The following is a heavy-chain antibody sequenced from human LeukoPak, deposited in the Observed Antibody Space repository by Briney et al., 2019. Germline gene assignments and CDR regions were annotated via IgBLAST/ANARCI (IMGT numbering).Heavy chain of an antibody. D-gene: IGHD3-9*01. CDR3: ARRDIPGYSYFDY. CDR1: GFTFSSYW. V-gene: IGHV3-7*03. Sequence: GGSLRLSCAASGFTFSSYWMNWARQAPGKGLEWVASINHNGNVNYYVDSVKGRFTISRDSSKNTLFLQMNSLRVEDTAVYYCARRDIPGYSYFDYWGQGTLVTVSS. J-gene: IGHJ4*02. CDR2: INHNGNVN.